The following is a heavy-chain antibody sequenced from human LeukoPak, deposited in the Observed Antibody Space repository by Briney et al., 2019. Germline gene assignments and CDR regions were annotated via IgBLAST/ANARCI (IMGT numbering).Heavy chain of an antibody. D-gene: IGHD6-19*01. Sequence: PSETLSLTCTVSGGSISSSSYYWGWIRQPPGKGLEWIGSIYYSGSTYYNPSLKSRVTISVDTSKNQFSLKLSSVTAADTAVYYCARTRNVIAVAGTNYFDYWGQGTLVTVSS. CDR3: ARTRNVIAVAGTNYFDY. V-gene: IGHV4-39*01. J-gene: IGHJ4*02. CDR2: IYYSGST. CDR1: GGSISSSSYY.